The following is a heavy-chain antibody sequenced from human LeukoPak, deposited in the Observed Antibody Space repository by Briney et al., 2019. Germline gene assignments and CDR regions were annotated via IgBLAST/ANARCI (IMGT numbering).Heavy chain of an antibody. J-gene: IGHJ4*02. CDR3: ARHTMVRGVIIGPVXY. V-gene: IGHV4-38-2*01. CDR2: IYHSGST. D-gene: IGHD3-10*01. CDR1: GYSISSGYY. Sequence: PSETLSLTCAVSGYSISSGYYWGWIRQPPGKGLEWIGSIYHSGSTYYNPSLKSRVTISVDTSKNQFSLKLSSVTAADTAVYYCARHTMVRGVIIGPVXYWGQGTLVT.